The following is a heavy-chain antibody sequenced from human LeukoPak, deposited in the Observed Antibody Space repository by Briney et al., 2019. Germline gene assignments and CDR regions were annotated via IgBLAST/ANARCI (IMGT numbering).Heavy chain of an antibody. CDR2: ISYTGSA. CDR3: ARDKQPGDY. D-gene: IGHD5-18*01. Sequence: SETLSLTCTVSGGSISGYYWNWLRQPPGKGLEWIGYISYTGSADYNPSLKSRVTISVDTSKNQFSLKLTSLTAADTAVYYCARDKQPGDYWGQGTLVTVSS. CDR1: GGSISGYY. J-gene: IGHJ4*02. V-gene: IGHV4-59*01.